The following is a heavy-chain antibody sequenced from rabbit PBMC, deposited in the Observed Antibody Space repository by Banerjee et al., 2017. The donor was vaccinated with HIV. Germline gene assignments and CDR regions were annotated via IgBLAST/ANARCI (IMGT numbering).Heavy chain of an antibody. Sequence: QEQLEESGGDLVKPEGSLTLTCTASGFSFSSNYWLCWVRQAPGKGLEWIACIGAGSTYYATWAKGRFTISKTSSTTVTLQMTSLTAADTATYFCARELGYSSDLWGQGTLVTVS. CDR2: IGAGST. D-gene: IGHD4-1*01. CDR3: ARELGYSSDL. CDR1: GFSFSSNYW. J-gene: IGHJ4*01. V-gene: IGHV1S45*01.